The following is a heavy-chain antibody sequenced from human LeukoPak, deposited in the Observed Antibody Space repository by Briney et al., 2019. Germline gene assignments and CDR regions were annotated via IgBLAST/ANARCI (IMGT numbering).Heavy chain of an antibody. Sequence: PGGSLRLSCAASGFTFSSYAMHWVRQAPGKGLEWVSSISSSSSYLYYADSVKGRFTISRDNAKNSLYLQMNSLRAEDTAVYYCARGVLGYCSSTSCYTADYWGQGTLVTVSS. CDR2: ISSSSSYL. D-gene: IGHD2-2*02. J-gene: IGHJ4*02. CDR1: GFTFSSYA. V-gene: IGHV3-21*01. CDR3: ARGVLGYCSSTSCYTADY.